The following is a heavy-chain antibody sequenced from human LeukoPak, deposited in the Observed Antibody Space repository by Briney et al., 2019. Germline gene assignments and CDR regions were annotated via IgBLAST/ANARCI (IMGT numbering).Heavy chain of an antibody. CDR3: AREDLAAAAPFIDY. Sequence: NPSETLSLTCTVSGGSISSGSYYWRWIRQPAGKGLEWIGRIYTSGSTNYNPSLKSRVTISVDTSKNQFSLKLSSVTAADTAVYYCAREDLAAAAPFIDYWGQGTLVTVSS. CDR1: GGSISSGSYY. CDR2: IYTSGST. D-gene: IGHD6-13*01. V-gene: IGHV4-61*02. J-gene: IGHJ4*02.